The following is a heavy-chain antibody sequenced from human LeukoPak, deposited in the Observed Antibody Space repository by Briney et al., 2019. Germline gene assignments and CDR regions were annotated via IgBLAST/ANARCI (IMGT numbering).Heavy chain of an antibody. V-gene: IGHV4-61*09. J-gene: IGHJ6*02. CDR2: MYIRGNT. CDR3: ARVYCSSTSCLRGYYYGMDV. Sequence: IRQPAGKGLEWLGHMYIRGNTNYNPSLKSRVTISVDTSKNQFSLKLSSVTAADTAVYYCARVYCSSTSCLRGYYYGMDVWGQGTTVTVSS. D-gene: IGHD2-2*01.